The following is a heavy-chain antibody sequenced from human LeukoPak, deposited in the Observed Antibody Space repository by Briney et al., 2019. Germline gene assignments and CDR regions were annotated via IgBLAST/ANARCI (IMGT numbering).Heavy chain of an antibody. J-gene: IGHJ4*02. CDR3: AKSLGSATPYYFDY. CDR2: LSANSDTT. CDR1: GFTFSSYA. V-gene: IGHV3-23*01. Sequence: GGSLRLSCAASGFTFSSYAMSWVRQAPGKGLEWVSTLSANSDTTYSRDSVEGRFTIARDNSKNTLYLQMNSLRVEDTAVYYCAKSLGSATPYYFDYWGQGTLVTVSS. D-gene: IGHD7-27*01.